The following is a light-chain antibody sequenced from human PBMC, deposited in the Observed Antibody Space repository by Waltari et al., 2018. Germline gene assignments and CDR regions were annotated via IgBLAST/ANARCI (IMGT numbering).Light chain of an antibody. CDR1: TNDIGSYNL. V-gene: IGLV2-23*02. CDR3: CSYAGTPRVV. Sequence: QSALTQPASVSGSPGQSITISCTGTTNDIGSYNLVSWYQQHPGKAPKSIIFEVNKRPSGVSNRFSGSKSGNTASLTVSGLRPEDEADYYCCSYAGTPRVVFGGGTKLTVL. J-gene: IGLJ2*01. CDR2: EVN.